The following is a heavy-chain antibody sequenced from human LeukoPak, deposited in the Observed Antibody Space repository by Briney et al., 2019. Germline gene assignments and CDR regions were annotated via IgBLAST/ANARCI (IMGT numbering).Heavy chain of an antibody. V-gene: IGHV1-2*02. J-gene: IGHJ4*02. CDR2: INPNSGGT. CDR3: ARGDGYFDY. D-gene: IGHD2-21*01. Sequence: ASVKVSCKASGYTFTNFYMHWVRQAPGQGLEWMGWINPNSGGTNYAQKFQGRVTMTRDTSISTAYMELSRLSSDDTAVYYCARGDGYFDYWGQGTLVTVSS. CDR1: GYTFTNFY.